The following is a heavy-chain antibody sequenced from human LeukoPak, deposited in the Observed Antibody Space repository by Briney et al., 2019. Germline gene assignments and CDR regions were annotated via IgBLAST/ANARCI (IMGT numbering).Heavy chain of an antibody. D-gene: IGHD3-22*01. CDR1: GGSISSYY. V-gene: IGHV4-59*01. Sequence: KRSETLSLTCTVSGGSISSYYWSWIRQPPGKGLEWIGYIYYSGSTNYNPSLKSRVTISVDTSKNQFSLKLSSVTAADTAVYYCARGEVYYYDSSGYYYRVFDYWGQGTLVTVSS. J-gene: IGHJ4*02. CDR3: ARGEVYYYDSSGYYYRVFDY. CDR2: IYYSGST.